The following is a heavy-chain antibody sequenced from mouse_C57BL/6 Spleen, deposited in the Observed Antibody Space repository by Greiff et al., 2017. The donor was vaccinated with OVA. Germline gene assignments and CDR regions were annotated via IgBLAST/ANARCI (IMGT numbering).Heavy chain of an antibody. D-gene: IGHD1-1*01. J-gene: IGHJ4*01. CDR3: TRILLRLYAMDY. V-gene: IGHV1-15*01. Sequence: QVQLQQSGAELVRPGASVTLSCKASGYTFTDYEMHWVKQTPVHGLEWIGAIDPETGGTAYNQKFKGKAILTADKSSSTAYMELRSLTSEDSAVYYCTRILLRLYAMDYWGQGTSVTVSS. CDR1: GYTFTDYE. CDR2: IDPETGGT.